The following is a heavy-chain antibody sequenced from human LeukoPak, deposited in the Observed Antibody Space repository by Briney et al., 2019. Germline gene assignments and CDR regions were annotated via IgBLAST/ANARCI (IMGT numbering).Heavy chain of an antibody. Sequence: PSETLSLTCAVYGGSFSGYYWSWIRQPPGKGLEWIGEINHSGSTNYNPSLKSRVTISVDTSKNQFSLKLSSVTAADTAVCYCAVRRDDLFDIWGQGTMVTVSS. CDR1: GGSFSGYY. CDR2: INHSGST. CDR3: AVRRDDLFDI. D-gene: IGHD1-1*01. J-gene: IGHJ3*02. V-gene: IGHV4-34*01.